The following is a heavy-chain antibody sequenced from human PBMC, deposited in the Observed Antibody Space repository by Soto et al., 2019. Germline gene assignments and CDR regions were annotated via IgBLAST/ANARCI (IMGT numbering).Heavy chain of an antibody. Sequence: PSETLSLTCAVSGGSISCGVYSWSWIRQPPGKGLEWIGYIYHSGSTYYNPSLKSRVTISVDRSKNQFSLKLSSVTAADTAVYYCARGPSIMIYNYWGQGTLVTVS. CDR1: GGSISCGVYS. J-gene: IGHJ4*02. CDR2: IYHSGST. CDR3: ARGPSIMIYNY. D-gene: IGHD3-16*01. V-gene: IGHV4-30-2*01.